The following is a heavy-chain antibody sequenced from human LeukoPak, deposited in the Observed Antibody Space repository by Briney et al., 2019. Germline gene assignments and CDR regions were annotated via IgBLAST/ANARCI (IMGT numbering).Heavy chain of an antibody. D-gene: IGHD4-23*01. CDR3: ARVLVYGGNVENFDY. CDR2: INPNSGGT. CDR1: GYTFTGYY. Sequence: GASVKVSCKASGYTFTGYYMHWVRQAPGQGLEWMGWINPNSGGTNYAQKFQGRVTMTRDTSISTAYMELSRLRSDDTAVYYCARVLVYGGNVENFDYWGQGTLVTVSS. J-gene: IGHJ4*02. V-gene: IGHV1-2*02.